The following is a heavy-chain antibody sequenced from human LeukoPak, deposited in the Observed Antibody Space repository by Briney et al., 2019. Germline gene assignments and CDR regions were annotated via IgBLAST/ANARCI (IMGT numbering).Heavy chain of an antibody. CDR3: TRSTGNYYDSSAYYGY. CDR1: GFTFSTYW. Sequence: AGGSLRLSCAASGFTFSTYWMHWVRQTPGKGLVWVSRINSDESGTSYADSVKGRFTISRDNAKNTLYLQMNSLRAEDTAVYYCTRSTGNYYDSSAYYGYWGQGTLVTASS. J-gene: IGHJ4*02. V-gene: IGHV3-74*01. CDR2: INSDESGT. D-gene: IGHD3-22*01.